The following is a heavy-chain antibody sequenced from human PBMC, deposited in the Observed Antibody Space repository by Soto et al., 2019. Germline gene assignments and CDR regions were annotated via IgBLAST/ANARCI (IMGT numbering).Heavy chain of an antibody. D-gene: IGHD3-22*01. CDR1: GASISSSY. CDR2: VYYSGST. CDR3: ARGYYDSSGQSNTFDI. Sequence: QVQLQESGPGLVKPSETLSLTCTVSGASISSSYWSWIRQSPGKGLEWIGYVYYSGSTNYNPSLKSRVTISVDTSKNQFSLKLSSVTAADTVVYYCARGYYDSSGQSNTFDIWGQGTMVTVSS. J-gene: IGHJ3*02. V-gene: IGHV4-59*01.